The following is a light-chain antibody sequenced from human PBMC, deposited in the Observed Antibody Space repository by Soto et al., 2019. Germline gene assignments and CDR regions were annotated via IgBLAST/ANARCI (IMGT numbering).Light chain of an antibody. CDR3: QQRSNWPRT. CDR2: DAS. J-gene: IGKJ2*01. Sequence: EIVLTQSPATLSLSPGDRATLSCRASQSVSRDLAWYQQKPGQAPRLLIYDASNRATGIPARFGGSGSRTDFTLTIGSLEPEDFAVYYCQQRSNWPRTFGQGTKLEIK. V-gene: IGKV3-11*01. CDR1: QSVSRD.